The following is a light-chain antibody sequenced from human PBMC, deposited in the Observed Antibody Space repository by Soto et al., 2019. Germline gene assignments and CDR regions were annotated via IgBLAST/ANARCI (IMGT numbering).Light chain of an antibody. J-gene: IGKJ4*01. CDR3: QQRSNWPPRIT. Sequence: EIVLTQSPATLSLSPGERATLSCRASQRVSSYLAWYQQKPGQAPRLLIYDASNRATGITARFSGSGSGTDFTITISSLEPEDFAVYYCQQRSNWPPRITFGGGTKVEIK. CDR1: QRVSSY. CDR2: DAS. V-gene: IGKV3-11*01.